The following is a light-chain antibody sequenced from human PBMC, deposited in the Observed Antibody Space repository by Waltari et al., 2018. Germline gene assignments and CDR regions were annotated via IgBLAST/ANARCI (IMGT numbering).Light chain of an antibody. V-gene: IGKV1-39*01. CDR1: REFSSD. CDR2: RVS. Sequence: DIQMTQSPSSLSASVGDSVTITCRASREFSSDLNWFQQKPGKTPKLLIYRVSSLQSAAPSRFSSSGSATNFTLTITSLQPEYFATYYCQHTYTSPPTFGHCTRLEI. J-gene: IGKJ5*01. CDR3: QHTYTSPPT.